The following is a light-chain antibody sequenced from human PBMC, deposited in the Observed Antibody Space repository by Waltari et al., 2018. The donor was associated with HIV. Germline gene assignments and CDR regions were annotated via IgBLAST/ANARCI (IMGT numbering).Light chain of an antibody. J-gene: IGKJ2*01. CDR1: QSLLHTNGYNY. CDR3: MQGLQTLYT. Sequence: DIVMTQSPLSLPVTPGEPASISCRSSQSLLHTNGYNYLDWYLQKPGQSPQLLIYRVSNRASGVPDRFSGSGSRTDFTLKISRVEAEDVGLYYCMQGLQTLYTFGQGTKLEIK. V-gene: IGKV2-28*01. CDR2: RVS.